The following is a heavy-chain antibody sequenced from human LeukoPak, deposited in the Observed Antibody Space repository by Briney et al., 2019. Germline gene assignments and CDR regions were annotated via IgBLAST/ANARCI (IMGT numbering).Heavy chain of an antibody. Sequence: GGSLRLSCAASGFTFSSYGMHWVRQAPGKGLEWVAFIRYDGSNKYYADSVKGRFTISRDNSKNTLYLQMNSLRAEDTAVYYCARAFTGYCRGGTCYSDNWGQGTLVTVSS. J-gene: IGHJ4*02. D-gene: IGHD2-15*01. CDR2: IRYDGSNK. CDR3: ARAFTGYCRGGTCYSDN. V-gene: IGHV3-30*02. CDR1: GFTFSSYG.